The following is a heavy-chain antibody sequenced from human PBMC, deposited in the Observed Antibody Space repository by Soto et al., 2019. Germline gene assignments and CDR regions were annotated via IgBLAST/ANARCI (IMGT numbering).Heavy chain of an antibody. J-gene: IGHJ4*02. Sequence: TSETLSLTCTVSGVSVSSGSFYWAWIRQPPGKGLEWIGFGSYSGTTNYKPSLKSRVTISVDTSRSQISLKVSSLTAADTAVCYCARGATVTQFDYWGRGTLVTVSS. D-gene: IGHD4-17*01. CDR2: GSYSGTT. CDR3: ARGATVTQFDY. V-gene: IGHV4-61*01. CDR1: GVSVSSGSFY.